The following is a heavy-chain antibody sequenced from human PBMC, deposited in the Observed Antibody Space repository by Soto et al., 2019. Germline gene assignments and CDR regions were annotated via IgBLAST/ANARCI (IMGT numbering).Heavy chain of an antibody. CDR2: IYYSGST. CDR1: GGSISSGGYY. Sequence: PSETLSLTCTVSGGSISSGGYYWSWIRQHPGKGLEWIGYIYYSGSTYYNPSLKSRVTISVDTSKNQFSLKLSSVTAADTAVYYCARASEVVAAPSYFDYWGQGTLVTVSS. J-gene: IGHJ4*02. V-gene: IGHV4-31*03. CDR3: ARASEVVAAPSYFDY. D-gene: IGHD2-15*01.